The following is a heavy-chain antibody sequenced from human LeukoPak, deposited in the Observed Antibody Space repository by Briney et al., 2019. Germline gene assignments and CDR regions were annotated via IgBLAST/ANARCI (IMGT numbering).Heavy chain of an antibody. V-gene: IGHV3-66*02. Sequence: GGSLRLSCAASGFTVSSNYMSWVRQAPGKGLEWVSVIYSGGSTYYADSVKGRFAISRDNSKNTLYLQMNSLRAEDTAVYYCAREPRVGATLFNYYYGMDVWGQGTTVTVSS. J-gene: IGHJ6*02. CDR3: AREPRVGATLFNYYYGMDV. CDR2: IYSGGST. D-gene: IGHD1-26*01. CDR1: GFTVSSNY.